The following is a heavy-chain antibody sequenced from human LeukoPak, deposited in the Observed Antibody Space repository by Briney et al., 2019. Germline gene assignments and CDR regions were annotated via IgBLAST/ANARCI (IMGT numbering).Heavy chain of an antibody. J-gene: IGHJ4*02. Sequence: GGSLRLSCAASGFSLSDYWMTWIRQAPGKGLECVGNIKFDGSEIYYLDSVRGRFSISRDNAKNSLYLQMNSLRVEDTAVYYCTRDLIYDSSGWGQGTLVTVSS. D-gene: IGHD3-22*01. CDR3: TRDLIYDSSG. V-gene: IGHV3-7*01. CDR2: IKFDGSEI. CDR1: GFSLSDYW.